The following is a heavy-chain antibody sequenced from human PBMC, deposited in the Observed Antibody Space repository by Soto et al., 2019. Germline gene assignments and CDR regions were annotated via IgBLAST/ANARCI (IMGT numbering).Heavy chain of an antibody. CDR3: AISYGKYYYALDV. D-gene: IGHD4-17*01. Sequence: PGESLKISCKGSGYSFTSYWITWVRQMPGKGLEWMGRIGPSDSYTNYSPSFQGHVTISPDKSISTAYPQWSSLKASDTAMYYCAISYGKYYYALDVWGQGTTVTVSS. V-gene: IGHV5-10-1*01. CDR2: IGPSDSYT. J-gene: IGHJ6*02. CDR1: GYSFTSYW.